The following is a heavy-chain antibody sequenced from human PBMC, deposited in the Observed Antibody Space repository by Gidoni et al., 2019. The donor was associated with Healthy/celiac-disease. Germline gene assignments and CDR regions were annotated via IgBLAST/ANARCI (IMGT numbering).Heavy chain of an antibody. CDR2: IYTSGST. CDR1: GGSISSGSYY. CDR3: ARGWSGYEPAAFDY. J-gene: IGHJ4*02. Sequence: QVQLQESGPGLVKPSQTLPLTCTVSGGSISSGSYYWSWIRQPAGKGLEWIGRIYTSGSTNYNPSLKSRVTISVDTSKNQFSLKLSSVTAADTAVYYCARGWSGYEPAAFDYWGQGTLVTVSS. V-gene: IGHV4-61*02. D-gene: IGHD5-12*01.